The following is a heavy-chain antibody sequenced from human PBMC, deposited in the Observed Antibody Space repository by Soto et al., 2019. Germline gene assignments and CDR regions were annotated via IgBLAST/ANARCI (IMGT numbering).Heavy chain of an antibody. D-gene: IGHD2-15*01. J-gene: IGHJ5*02. CDR3: ARRSSEYCSGGSCSYNWFDP. Sequence: QVQLVESGGGVVQPGRSLRLSCAASGFTFSSYAMHWVRQAPGKGLEWVAGISYDGSNKYYADSVKGRFTISRDNSKNTLYLQMNSLRAEDTAVYYCARRSSEYCSGGSCSYNWFDPWGQGTLVTVSS. CDR1: GFTFSSYA. CDR2: ISYDGSNK. V-gene: IGHV3-30-3*01.